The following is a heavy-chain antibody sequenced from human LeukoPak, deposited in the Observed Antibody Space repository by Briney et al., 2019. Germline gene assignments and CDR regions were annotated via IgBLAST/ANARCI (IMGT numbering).Heavy chain of an antibody. CDR3: VKDGCRQLPIVLFFDY. CDR1: GFTFSTSA. Sequence: YPGGSLRLSCAASGFTFSTSAKGWVGQARGKGVEWVSDLTASGFTTYYPYSVNGLFNFSRDNSKHTLFLQMCSLSPEDAALYCCVKDGCRQLPIVLFFDYWGQGALVTVSS. CDR2: LTASGFTT. V-gene: IGHV3-23*01. D-gene: IGHD2-8*01. J-gene: IGHJ4*02.